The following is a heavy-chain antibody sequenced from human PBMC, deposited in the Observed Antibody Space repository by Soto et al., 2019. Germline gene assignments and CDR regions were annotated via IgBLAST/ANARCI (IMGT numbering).Heavy chain of an antibody. CDR3: ASRGIVVVAAIGYYYYGMDV. J-gene: IGHJ6*02. CDR1: GGTFSSYA. V-gene: IGHV1-69*13. D-gene: IGHD2-15*01. CDR2: IIPIFGTA. Sequence: ASVKVSCKASGGTFSSYAISWVRQAPGQGLEWMGGIIPIFGTANYAQKFQGRVTITADESTSTAYMELSSLRSEDTAVYYCASRGIVVVAAIGYYYYGMDVWGQGTTVTVSS.